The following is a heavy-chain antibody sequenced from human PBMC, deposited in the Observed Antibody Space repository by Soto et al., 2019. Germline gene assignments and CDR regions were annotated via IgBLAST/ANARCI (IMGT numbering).Heavy chain of an antibody. J-gene: IGHJ6*02. V-gene: IGHV1-69*01. CDR3: ARGAEPYCSSTSCYNNYYYGMDV. CDR2: IIPIFGTA. Sequence: QVQLVQSGAEGKKPGSSVKVSCKASGGTFSSYAISWVRQAPGQGLEWMGGIIPIFGTANYAQKFQGRVTITADESTSTAYMELSSLRSEDTAVYYCARGAEPYCSSTSCYNNYYYGMDVWGQGTTVTVSS. D-gene: IGHD2-2*02. CDR1: GGTFSSYA.